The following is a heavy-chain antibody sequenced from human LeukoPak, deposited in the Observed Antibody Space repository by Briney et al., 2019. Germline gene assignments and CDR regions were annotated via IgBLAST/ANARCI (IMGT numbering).Heavy chain of an antibody. Sequence: GGSLRLSCAASGFTFSSYWVSWVRQAPGKGLEWVANIKQDGSEKYYVDSVKGRFTISRDNAKNSLYLQMNSLRAEDTAAYYCARDLPYCGGDCSDYWGQGTLVTVSS. CDR3: ARDLPYCGGDCSDY. CDR1: GFTFSSYW. J-gene: IGHJ4*02. V-gene: IGHV3-7*01. D-gene: IGHD2-21*01. CDR2: IKQDGSEK.